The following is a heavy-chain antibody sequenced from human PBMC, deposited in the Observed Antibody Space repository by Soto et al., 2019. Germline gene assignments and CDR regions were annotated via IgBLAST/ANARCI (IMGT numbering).Heavy chain of an antibody. J-gene: IGHJ5*02. V-gene: IGHV1-3*01. CDR3: ARGAGKSSSWYLPGWFDP. CDR1: GYTFTSYA. Sequence: ASVKVCCKASGYTFTSYAMHWVRQAHGQRLEWMGWINAGTGNTKYSQKFQGRVTITRDTSASTAYMELSSLRSEDTAMYYCARGAGKSSSWYLPGWFDPWGQGTLVTVSS. CDR2: INAGTGNT. D-gene: IGHD6-13*01.